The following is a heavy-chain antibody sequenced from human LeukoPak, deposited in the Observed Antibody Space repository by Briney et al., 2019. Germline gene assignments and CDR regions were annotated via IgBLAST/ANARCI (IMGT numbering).Heavy chain of an antibody. CDR3: AIEPTGSGHPGYA. D-gene: IGHD6-19*01. Sequence: GASVKVSCKASGYTFTGYHIHWVRQAPGQGLEWMSSINPNTAGTEYPQKFQGRVTVTWDTPVTSAYMELSALTYDDTATYYCAIEPTGSGHPGYAWGQGTMVTVSS. CDR2: INPNTAGT. CDR1: GYTFTGYH. V-gene: IGHV1-2*02. J-gene: IGHJ3*01.